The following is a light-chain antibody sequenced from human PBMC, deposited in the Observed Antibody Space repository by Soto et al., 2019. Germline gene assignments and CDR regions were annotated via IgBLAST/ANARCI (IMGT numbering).Light chain of an antibody. CDR2: EVS. Sequence: QSALTQPASVSGSPGQSITIACAGTSSDVGNFNLVSWYQHHPGKAPKLMIFEVSKRPSGVSNRYSGSKSGNTASLTISWLQAEDEADYYCSSYTSSSTLVFGTGTKVTVL. CDR3: SSYTSSSTLV. CDR1: SSDVGNFNL. J-gene: IGLJ1*01. V-gene: IGLV2-14*02.